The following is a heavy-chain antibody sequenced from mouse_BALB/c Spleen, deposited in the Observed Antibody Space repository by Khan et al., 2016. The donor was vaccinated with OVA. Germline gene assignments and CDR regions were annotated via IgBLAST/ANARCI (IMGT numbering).Heavy chain of an antibody. Sequence: DLVKPGASVKLSCKASGYTFTSYWIHWIKQRPGQGLEWIGHISPGSGSAYYNEMFKGKATLTVDTSSSTAYFQLNSLSSEDSAVYCCARSNYYGSSLYALDYWGQGTSVTVSS. V-gene: IGHV1S41*01. CDR2: ISPGSGSA. J-gene: IGHJ4*01. CDR3: ARSNYYGSSLYALDY. CDR1: GYTFTSYW. D-gene: IGHD1-1*01.